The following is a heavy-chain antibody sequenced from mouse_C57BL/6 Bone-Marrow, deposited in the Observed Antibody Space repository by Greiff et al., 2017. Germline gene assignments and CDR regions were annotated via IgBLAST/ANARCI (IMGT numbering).Heavy chain of an antibody. D-gene: IGHD1-1*01. CDR2: IHPNSGST. J-gene: IGHJ1*03. V-gene: IGHV1-64*01. CDR3: ARKRDYGSSRWYFDV. Sequence: VQLQQPGAELVKPGASVKLSCKASGYTFTSYWMHWVKQRPGQGLEWIGMIHPNSGSTNYNEKFKSKATLTVDKSSSTAYMQLSSLTSEDSAVYYCARKRDYGSSRWYFDVWGTGTTVTVSS. CDR1: GYTFTSYW.